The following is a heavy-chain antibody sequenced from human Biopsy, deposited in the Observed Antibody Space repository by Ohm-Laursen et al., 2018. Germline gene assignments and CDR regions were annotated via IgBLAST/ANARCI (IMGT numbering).Heavy chain of an antibody. J-gene: IGHJ5*02. CDR1: GYSFSTYD. CDR2: MIPSSGKT. D-gene: IGHD6-6*01. V-gene: IGHV1-8*01. Sequence: VASVKVSCKAPGYSFSTYDVNWVRQARGQGLEWMGWMIPSSGKTGYAQRFQGRVTLTMNTSISTAYMELSGLRSEDTAVYFCARGYSRRVSIFEASIYWFDTWGQGTLVTVSS. CDR3: ARGYSRRVSIFEASIYWFDT.